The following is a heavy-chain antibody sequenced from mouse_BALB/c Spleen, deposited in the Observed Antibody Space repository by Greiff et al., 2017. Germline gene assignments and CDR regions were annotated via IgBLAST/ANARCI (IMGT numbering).Heavy chain of an antibody. J-gene: IGHJ4*01. CDR3: ARRGITTNAMDY. D-gene: IGHD2-4*01. Sequence: EVQVVESGGDLVKPGGSLKLSCAASGFPFSSYGMSWVRQTPDKRLEWVATISSGGSYTYYPDSVKGRFTISRDNAKNTLYLQMSSLKSEDTAMYYCARRGITTNAMDYWGQGTSVTVSS. CDR1: GFPFSSYG. CDR2: ISSGGSYT. V-gene: IGHV5-6*01.